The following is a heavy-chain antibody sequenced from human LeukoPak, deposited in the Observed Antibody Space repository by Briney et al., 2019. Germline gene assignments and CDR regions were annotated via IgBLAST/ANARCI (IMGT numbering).Heavy chain of an antibody. J-gene: IGHJ1*01. D-gene: IGHD4-17*01. Sequence: GGSLRLSCAASGFIFSSYAMSWVRQAPGKGLEWVSAVSGYSDRTYYADSVKGRFTISRDNSHDTLSLQMNSLRAEDTAVYYCAKGHGDYIPAEYIQHWGQGTLVTVFS. CDR1: GFIFSSYA. CDR2: VSGYSDRT. V-gene: IGHV3-23*01. CDR3: AKGHGDYIPAEYIQH.